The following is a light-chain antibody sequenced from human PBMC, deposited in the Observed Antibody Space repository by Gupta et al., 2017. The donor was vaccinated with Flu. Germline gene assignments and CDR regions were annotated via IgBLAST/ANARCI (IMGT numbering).Light chain of an antibody. CDR3: QSADSSGNYVV. CDR2: KDS. Sequence: VSVSPGQTARITCSGDALPKQYAYWYQQKPGQAPVLVIYKDSERPSGIPERFSGSSSGTTVTLTISGVQAEDEADYYCQSADSSGNYVVFGG. J-gene: IGLJ2*01. CDR1: ALPKQY. V-gene: IGLV3-25*03.